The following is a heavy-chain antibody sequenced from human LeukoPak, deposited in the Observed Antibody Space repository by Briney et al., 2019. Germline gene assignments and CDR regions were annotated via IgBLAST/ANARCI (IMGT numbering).Heavy chain of an antibody. J-gene: IGHJ4*02. D-gene: IGHD6-19*01. CDR1: GYAFTSVG. Sequence: ASVTASCKASGYAFTSVGITWVRRAPGQGLEWMGWISPYNGNTRYAQKFQGRVAMTTDTSTTTAYMELRGLRFNDTAVYYCARAGSGSGWYFDYWGQGTLVTVSS. CDR2: ISPYNGNT. CDR3: ARAGSGSGWYFDY. V-gene: IGHV1-18*01.